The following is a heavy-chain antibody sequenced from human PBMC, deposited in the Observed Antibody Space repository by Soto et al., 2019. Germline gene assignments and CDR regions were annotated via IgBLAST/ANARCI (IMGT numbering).Heavy chain of an antibody. CDR3: ARVDSRGWLPLHY. CDR1: GGTFSNYT. J-gene: IGHJ4*02. D-gene: IGHD6-19*01. V-gene: IGHV1-69*02. Sequence: QVQLVQSGAEVKKPGSSVKVSCKASGGTFSNYTISWLRQAPGQGLEWMGRIIPILGIANYAQKFQGRVTIAADKSTSTAYMELSSLRSEDTAVYYCARVDSRGWLPLHYWGQGTLVTVSS. CDR2: IIPILGIA.